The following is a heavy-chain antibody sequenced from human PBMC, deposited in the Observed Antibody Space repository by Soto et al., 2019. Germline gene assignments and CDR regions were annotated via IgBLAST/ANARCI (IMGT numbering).Heavy chain of an antibody. CDR1: GDNVSSNSAA. V-gene: IGHV6-1*01. CDR2: TYYRSRWYN. Sequence: SQTLSLTCAISGDNVSSNSAAWNWIRLSPSRGLEWLARTYYRSRWYNDYAVSVRSRITVNPDTSKNQFSLQLTSVTPEDTAVYYCAGTTSHQWYYMDVWGKGTTVTGSS. CDR3: AGTTSHQWYYMDV. D-gene: IGHD1-7*01. J-gene: IGHJ6*03.